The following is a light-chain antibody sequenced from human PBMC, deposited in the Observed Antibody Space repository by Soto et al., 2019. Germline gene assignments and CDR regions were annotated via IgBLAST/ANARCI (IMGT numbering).Light chain of an antibody. CDR2: AAS. Sequence: DIQMTQSPSSLSASVEDRVIITCRASQSIINHLNWYQQKPGKAPKLLIFAASSLQSGVPSRFSGSRSGPDFTLTISSLQPEDFATYYCQQSYSSLPTLGQGTKVDI. J-gene: IGKJ1*01. CDR3: QQSYSSLPT. CDR1: QSIINH. V-gene: IGKV1-39*01.